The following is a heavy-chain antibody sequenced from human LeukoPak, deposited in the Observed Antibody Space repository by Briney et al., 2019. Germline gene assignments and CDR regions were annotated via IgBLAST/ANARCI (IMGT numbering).Heavy chain of an antibody. Sequence: SETLSLTCTVSGGSISSSSYYWGWIRQPPGKGLEWIGSIYYSGSTYYNPSLKSRVTISVDTSKNQFSLKLSSVTAADTAVYYCARGTPMYSSSWYGVGNWFDLWGQGTLVTVSS. CDR2: IYYSGST. V-gene: IGHV4-39*07. CDR1: GGSISSSSYY. CDR3: ARGTPMYSSSWYGVGNWFDL. D-gene: IGHD6-13*01. J-gene: IGHJ5*02.